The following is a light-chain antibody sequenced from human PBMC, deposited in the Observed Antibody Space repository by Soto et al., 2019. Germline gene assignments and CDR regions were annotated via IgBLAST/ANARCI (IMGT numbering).Light chain of an antibody. J-gene: IGKJ2*03. V-gene: IGKV1-9*01. Sequence: DIQLTQSPSFLSASVGDRVTVSCRASQDISTSLAWFQQKAGKVPQLLVYPASTLQDGVPSRFSGSGSGTYFTLTINNLQAEYFATYYCQHLRTYPFSLGPGTKLDIK. CDR2: PAS. CDR3: QHLRTYPFS. CDR1: QDISTS.